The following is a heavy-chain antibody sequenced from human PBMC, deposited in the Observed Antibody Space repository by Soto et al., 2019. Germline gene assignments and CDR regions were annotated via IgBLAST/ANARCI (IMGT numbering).Heavy chain of an antibody. V-gene: IGHV4-39*01. CDR1: DDSINSDKYY. Sequence: PSETLSLTCSVSDDSINSDKYYWGWIRQPPGKGLEWIGSIYYRGNAYYNPSLQTRVTISLDKSKSQFSLKLNSVTAADSAVYFCARLEGLATITYYFDFWGPGALVTVSS. CDR2: IYYRGNA. D-gene: IGHD3-9*01. J-gene: IGHJ4*02. CDR3: ARLEGLATITYYFDF.